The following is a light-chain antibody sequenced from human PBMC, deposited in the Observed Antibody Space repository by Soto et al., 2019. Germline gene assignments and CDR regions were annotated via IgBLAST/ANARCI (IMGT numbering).Light chain of an antibody. CDR2: HAS. CDR1: QGISNW. V-gene: IGKV1-5*01. J-gene: IGKJ1*01. CDR3: QQYNSYS. Sequence: DIQMTQSPSTLPASVGDRVTITCRASQGISNWLAWYQQEPGTAPKLLIYHASTLESGVPSRFSGSGSGTEFTLTISSLQPDDFATYYCQQYNSYSFGQGTKVDIK.